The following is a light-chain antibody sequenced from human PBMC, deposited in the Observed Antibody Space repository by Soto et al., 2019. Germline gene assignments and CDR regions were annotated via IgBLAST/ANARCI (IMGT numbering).Light chain of an antibody. CDR1: QSVNIY. CDR2: YAS. J-gene: IGKJ4*01. Sequence: EIVLTQSTATLSLSPGERATLSCRASQSVNIYLAWYQQKPGQAPRLLIYYASNRATGIPARFSGSGSGTDFTLTIRSLEPEDIAVYYCQQRSNWRVTFGGGTKVDIK. CDR3: QQRSNWRVT. V-gene: IGKV3-11*01.